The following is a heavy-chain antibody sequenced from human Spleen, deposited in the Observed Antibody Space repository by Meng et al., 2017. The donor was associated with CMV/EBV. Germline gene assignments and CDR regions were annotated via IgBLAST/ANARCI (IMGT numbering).Heavy chain of an antibody. Sequence: GESLKISCAASGFTFSSYAMHWVRQAPGKGLEWVAFIRYDGSDKYYADSVKGRFTISRDNSRKTLYLQVDSPRREDTAVYYCAKDAAGEDWYFDLWGRGTLVTVSS. V-gene: IGHV3-30*02. CDR1: GFTFSSYA. J-gene: IGHJ2*01. CDR3: AKDAAGEDWYFDL. CDR2: IRYDGSDK. D-gene: IGHD7-27*01.